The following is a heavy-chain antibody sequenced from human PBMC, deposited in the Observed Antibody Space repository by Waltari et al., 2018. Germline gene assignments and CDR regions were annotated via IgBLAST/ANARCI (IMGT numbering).Heavy chain of an antibody. CDR1: GGSFSGYY. CDR2: INHSGST. J-gene: IGHJ6*03. D-gene: IGHD3-3*01. CDR3: AREFSSITIFGVDTYYYYMDV. V-gene: IGHV4-34*01. Sequence: QVQLQQWGAGLLKPSETLSLTCAVYGGSFSGYYWSWIRQPPGTGQEWIGEINHSGSTNYHTSLKTRVTISVDTSKNQFSLKLSSVTAADTAVYYCAREFSSITIFGVDTYYYYMDVWGKGTTVTISS.